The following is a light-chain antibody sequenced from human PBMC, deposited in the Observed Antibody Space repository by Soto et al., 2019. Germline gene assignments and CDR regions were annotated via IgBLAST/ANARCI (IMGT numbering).Light chain of an antibody. J-gene: IGKJ3*01. CDR2: GAS. CDR1: QSVSNNY. Sequence: EIVLTQSPGTLSLSPGARATLSCRASQSVSNNYLAWYQQKLGQAPRLLIYGASSRATGIPDRFSGSGSGTDFTLAISRLEPADFAVYYCQQYGNSPQTFGPGTKVDIK. CDR3: QQYGNSPQT. V-gene: IGKV3-20*01.